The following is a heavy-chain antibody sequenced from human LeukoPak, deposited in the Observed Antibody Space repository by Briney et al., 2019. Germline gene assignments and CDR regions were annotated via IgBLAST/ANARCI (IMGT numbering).Heavy chain of an antibody. D-gene: IGHD3-10*01. J-gene: IGHJ4*02. Sequence: PGGSLRLSCAASGFTFSGSALHWVRQASGKGLVWVGRIRSTANGYATAYAASVKGRFTISRDDSKNTAYLQMDSLKTEDTAVYYCTGNYYGSGSYADFDYWGQGTLVTVSS. CDR1: GFTFSGSA. CDR2: IRSTANGYAT. V-gene: IGHV3-73*01. CDR3: TGNYYGSGSYADFDY.